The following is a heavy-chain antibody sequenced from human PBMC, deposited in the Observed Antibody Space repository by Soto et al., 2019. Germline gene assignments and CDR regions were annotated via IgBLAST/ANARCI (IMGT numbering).Heavy chain of an antibody. CDR2: IERDDDDK. J-gene: IGHJ6*02. V-gene: IGHV2-70*13. D-gene: IGHD1-20*01. Sequence: SGPTLVNPTETLTLTCTFSGFSLTSPGMCVSWIRQSPGKALEWLALIERDDDDKYYSTSLKTRLTISKDTRKNQVVLTMANMEPADTAAYYCARSIRGPRRFNGMDVWGQGTTVTVSS. CDR3: ARSIRGPRRFNGMDV. CDR1: GFSLTSPGMC.